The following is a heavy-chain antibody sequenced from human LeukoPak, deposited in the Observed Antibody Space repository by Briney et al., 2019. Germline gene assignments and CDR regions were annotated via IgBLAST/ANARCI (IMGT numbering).Heavy chain of an antibody. D-gene: IGHD3-3*01. CDR2: ISGDGGST. J-gene: IGHJ6*02. Sequence: GGSLRLSCAASGFTFSSYAMIWARQAPGKGLEWVSAISGDGGSTYYADSVKGRFTISRDNSKNSLYLQMNSLRTEDTALYYCAKSAFFEYGMDVWGQGTTVTVSS. CDR3: AKSAFFEYGMDV. V-gene: IGHV3-43*02. CDR1: GFTFSSYA.